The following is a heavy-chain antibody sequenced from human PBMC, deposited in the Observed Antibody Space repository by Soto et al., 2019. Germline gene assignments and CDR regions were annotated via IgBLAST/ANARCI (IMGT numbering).Heavy chain of an antibody. Sequence: GSLRLSCAASGFTFSDYAIIWIRQVPGKGLQWVSGLCGSGGGVHYADSVKGRFTISRDNSKNTVYLQMNSLRAEDAAVYYCAKWGSGWYRLEYFDYWGQGTLVTVSS. CDR3: AKWGSGWYRLEYFDY. CDR2: LCGSGGGV. D-gene: IGHD6-19*01. V-gene: IGHV3-23*01. CDR1: GFTFSDYA. J-gene: IGHJ4*02.